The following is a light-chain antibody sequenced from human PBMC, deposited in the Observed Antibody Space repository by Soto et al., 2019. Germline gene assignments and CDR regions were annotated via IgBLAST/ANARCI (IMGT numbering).Light chain of an antibody. CDR1: QTVSSSY. Sequence: EIVLTQSPGTLSLSPGDRATLSCRASQTVSSSYLAWYQQKPGQTPRLLIYGASRRATGIPDRFSGSGSGTDFTLTISRLEPEDFAVYYCQHYGSSPWTFGQGTTGDIK. CDR3: QHYGSSPWT. J-gene: IGKJ1*01. V-gene: IGKV3-20*01. CDR2: GAS.